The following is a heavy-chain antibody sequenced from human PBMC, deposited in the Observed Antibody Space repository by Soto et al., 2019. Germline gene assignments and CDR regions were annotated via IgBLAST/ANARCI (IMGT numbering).Heavy chain of an antibody. D-gene: IGHD3-3*02. V-gene: IGHV1-69*13. CDR2: SIPIFGTT. CDR1: GGTFSSYG. CDR3: EGDPLGRRGSQDHHHAMDV. Sequence: GASVQVTCQASGGTFSSYGISWVRQAPGQGLEGVGGSIPIFGTTKNAQRLQDRVTITPDDSTGTAYMAQKRPTFEDTAGELFEGDPLGRRGSQDHHHAMDVWGPGTTVTVSS. J-gene: IGHJ6*02.